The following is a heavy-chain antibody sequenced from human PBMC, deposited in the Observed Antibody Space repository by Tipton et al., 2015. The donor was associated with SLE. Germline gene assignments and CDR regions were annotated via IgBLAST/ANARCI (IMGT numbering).Heavy chain of an antibody. V-gene: IGHV3-33*01. Sequence: SLRLSCAASGFTFSSYGMHWVRQAPGKGLEWVAVIWYDGSNKYYGDSVKGRFTISRDNSKNTLYLQMNSLRAEDTAVYYCAGDLLPFYYGMDVWGQGTTVSVSS. J-gene: IGHJ6*02. CDR3: AGDLLPFYYGMDV. CDR2: IWYDGSNK. D-gene: IGHD1-26*01. CDR1: GFTFSSYG.